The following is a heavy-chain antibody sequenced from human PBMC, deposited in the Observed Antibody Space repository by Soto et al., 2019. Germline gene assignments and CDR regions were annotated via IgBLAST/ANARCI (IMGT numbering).Heavy chain of an antibody. Sequence: QVHLQESGPGLVKPSETLSLTCTVSGVSIHNSHSFWAWIRQPPGKGLQFIASVYHNGGAHYNSSLKSRVTISVHTANNQVSLRMRSLTAADTAFYYCGRVVEGATRHTDPDSWGQGILVTVSS. CDR1: GVSIHNSHSF. CDR2: VYHNGGA. J-gene: IGHJ5*01. CDR3: GRVVEGATRHTDPDS. V-gene: IGHV4-39*01. D-gene: IGHD2-21*01.